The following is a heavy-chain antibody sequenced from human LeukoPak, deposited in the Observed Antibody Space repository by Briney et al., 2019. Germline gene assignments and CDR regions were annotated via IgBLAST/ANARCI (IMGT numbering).Heavy chain of an antibody. D-gene: IGHD6-13*01. V-gene: IGHV4-61*02. J-gene: IGHJ3*02. CDR1: GGSISSGSYY. CDR3: AREGTHSSSWYVFDI. CDR2: IYTSGST. Sequence: SETLSLTCTVSGGSISSGSYYWSWIRQPAGKGLEWIGRIYTSGSTNYNPSLKSRVTISVDTSKNQFSLKLSSVTAADTAVYYWAREGTHSSSWYVFDIWGQGKMVTVSS.